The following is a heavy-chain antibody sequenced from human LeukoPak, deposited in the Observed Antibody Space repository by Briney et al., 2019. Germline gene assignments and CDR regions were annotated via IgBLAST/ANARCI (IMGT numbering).Heavy chain of an antibody. D-gene: IGHD2-21*02. J-gene: IGHJ4*02. V-gene: IGHV3-7*01. CDR2: INQDASEI. CDR1: GFTFSTYW. Sequence: GGSLRLSCAASGFTFSTYWMNWYRQAPGKGLEWVGNINQDASEINYVDSARGRFTISRDNAKNSLHLQMNSLRAEDTAVYYCATDRDNSDWQKRFDSWGQGTLVTVSS. CDR3: ATDRDNSDWQKRFDS.